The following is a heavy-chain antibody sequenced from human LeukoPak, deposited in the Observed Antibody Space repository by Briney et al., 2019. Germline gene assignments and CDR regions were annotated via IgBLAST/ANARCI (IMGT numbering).Heavy chain of an antibody. CDR3: ARRRDFDY. CDR2: ISTVGRTT. J-gene: IGHJ4*02. Sequence: GGSLRLSCAASGFTFSDYYMSWFRQAPGKGLEWISYISTVGRTTYYGSSVRGRFTTSRDNAKNSVFLQMDSLRVEDTAVYYCARRRDFDYWGQGTLVAVSS. CDR1: GFTFSDYY. D-gene: IGHD6-6*01. V-gene: IGHV3-11*04.